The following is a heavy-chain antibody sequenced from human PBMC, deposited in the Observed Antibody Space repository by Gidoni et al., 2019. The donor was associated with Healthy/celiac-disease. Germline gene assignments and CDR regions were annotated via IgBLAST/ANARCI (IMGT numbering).Heavy chain of an antibody. CDR2: INPNSGGT. Sequence: QVQLVQSGAEVTKPGASVKVSCKPSGYTFTGSYMHWVRQAPGQGLEWMGWINPNSGGTNYAQKFQGRVTMTRDTSISTAYMELSRLRSDDTAVYYCARDVDCSGGSCYPGGIDYWGQGTLVTVSS. CDR1: GYTFTGSY. J-gene: IGHJ4*02. D-gene: IGHD2-15*01. V-gene: IGHV1-2*02. CDR3: ARDVDCSGGSCYPGGIDY.